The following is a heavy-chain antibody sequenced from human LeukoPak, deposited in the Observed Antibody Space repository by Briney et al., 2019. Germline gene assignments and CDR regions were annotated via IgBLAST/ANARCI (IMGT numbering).Heavy chain of an antibody. CDR2: INPTGGST. CDR3: ATDYYDSSGGYWYFDL. D-gene: IGHD3-22*01. J-gene: IGHJ2*01. V-gene: IGHV1-46*01. CDR1: GYTFTSYY. Sequence: ASVKVSCKASGYTFTSYYMHWVRQAPGQGLEWMGLINPTGGSTGYAQKFQGRVTMTRDTSISTAYMELSRLRSDDTAVYYCATDYYDSSGGYWYFDLWGRGTLVTVSS.